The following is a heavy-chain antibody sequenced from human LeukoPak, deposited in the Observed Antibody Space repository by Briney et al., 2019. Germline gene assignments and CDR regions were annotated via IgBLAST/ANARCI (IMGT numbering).Heavy chain of an antibody. V-gene: IGHV3-21*04. CDR3: AKDDGWLQFNN. J-gene: IGHJ4*02. CDR1: GFSFSSYT. Sequence: GGSLRLSCAASGFSFSSYTMTWVRQAPGKGLEWVSSIRSSSYYIFFADSLKGRFTISRDNTKNSLYLQMNSLRAEDTAIYYCAKDDGWLQFNNWGQGTLVTVSS. CDR2: IRSSSYYI. D-gene: IGHD5-24*01.